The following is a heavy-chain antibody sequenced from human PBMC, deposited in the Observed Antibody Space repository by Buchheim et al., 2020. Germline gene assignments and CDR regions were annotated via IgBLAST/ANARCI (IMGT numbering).Heavy chain of an antibody. CDR1: GGSISNSAYF. J-gene: IGHJ6*02. V-gene: IGHV4-39*07. D-gene: IGHD5-24*01. Sequence: QLQLQESGPGLVKPSETLSLTCTVSGGSISNSAYFWGWIRQPPGKGPASIATTRYSGTTYFNPSLQNRVTISVDTSKNQFSLTLRSVTAADTALYYCARENRDGYRNGVDVWGQGTT. CDR3: ARENRDGYRNGVDV. CDR2: TRYSGTT.